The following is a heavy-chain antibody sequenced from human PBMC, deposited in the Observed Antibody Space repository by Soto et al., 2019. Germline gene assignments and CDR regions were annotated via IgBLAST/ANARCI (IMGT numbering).Heavy chain of an antibody. CDR2: FRAGGDDGTT. CDR3: AKKVNSASGSQYFDY. Sequence: GGSLRLSCVASGFTFSSYSMSWVRQAPGKGLEWVSGFRAGGDDGTTYYADSVKGRFTISRDNSKNTLFLQMNSLRAEDTAIYYCAKKVNSASGSQYFDYFGQGTLVTVSS. J-gene: IGHJ4*02. CDR1: GFTFSSYS. D-gene: IGHD3-10*01. V-gene: IGHV3-23*01.